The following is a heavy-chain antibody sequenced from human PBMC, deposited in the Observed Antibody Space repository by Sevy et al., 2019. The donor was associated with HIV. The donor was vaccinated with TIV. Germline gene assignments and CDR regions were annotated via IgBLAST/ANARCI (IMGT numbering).Heavy chain of an antibody. D-gene: IGHD3-22*01. V-gene: IGHV5-51*01. Sequence: GESLKISCKGSGYNFARYWIAWVRQLPGKGLEWMGVIYPGDSDTRYSPSLQGQVSISADKSINTAYLQWSSLRAPDTAMYYCARIDHYYESGGQSDFWGQGTLVTVSS. CDR2: IYPGDSDT. CDR1: GYNFARYW. CDR3: ARIDHYYESGGQSDF. J-gene: IGHJ4*02.